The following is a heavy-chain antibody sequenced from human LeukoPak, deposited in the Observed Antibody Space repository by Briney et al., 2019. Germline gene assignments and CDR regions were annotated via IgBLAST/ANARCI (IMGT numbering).Heavy chain of an antibody. CDR2: ISAYDGNA. Sequence: AASVRVSCKAGGYTFTSYSVSWVRQAPGQGREWMGWISAYDGNANYAQKFVGRVTMTTDTATSTAYIDLWSLRSDDTAVFYCARANYYSGMDAWGQGTPVTVSS. V-gene: IGHV1-18*01. J-gene: IGHJ6*02. CDR1: GYTFTSYS. CDR3: ARANYYSGMDA.